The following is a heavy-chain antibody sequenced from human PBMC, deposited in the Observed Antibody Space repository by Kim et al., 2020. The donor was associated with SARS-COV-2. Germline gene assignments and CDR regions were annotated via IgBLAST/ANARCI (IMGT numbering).Heavy chain of an antibody. Sequence: GGSLRLSCAASGFTFSVFVMAWVRQPPGKGLEWVSSISRSGDTTYYADSVKGRFTISRDNSKNTLYLQMNNLRAEDTAVYYCARDEGGVELTSVAHWGQGSPVTVS. CDR1: GFTFSVFV. CDR2: ISRSGDTT. J-gene: IGHJ4*02. D-gene: IGHD3-9*01. CDR3: ARDEGGVELTSVAH. V-gene: IGHV3-23*01.